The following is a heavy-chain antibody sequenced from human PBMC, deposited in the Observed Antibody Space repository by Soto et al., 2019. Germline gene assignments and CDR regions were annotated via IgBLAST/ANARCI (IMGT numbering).Heavy chain of an antibody. CDR2: ISSSSSTI. CDR1: RFTFSSYS. D-gene: IGHD1-26*01. CDR3: ARGTSGAIAPYYFDN. V-gene: IGHV3-48*02. Sequence: LRLSCAASRFTFSSYSVNWVRQAPGKGLEWVSYISSSSSTIYYADSVKGRFTISRDNAKNSLYLQMNSLRDEDTAVYYCARGTSGAIAPYYFDNWGQGTLVTVSS. J-gene: IGHJ4*02.